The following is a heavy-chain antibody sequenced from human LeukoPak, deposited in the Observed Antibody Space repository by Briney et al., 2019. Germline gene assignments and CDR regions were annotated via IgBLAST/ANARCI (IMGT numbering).Heavy chain of an antibody. Sequence: PVKVSCKASEGTFSSYAISWVRQAPGQGLEWMGGIIPIFGTANYAQKFQGRVTITADESTSTAYMELSSLRSEDTAVYYCAKDQYSGSRLSRSNFDYWGQGTLVTVSA. CDR1: EGTFSSYA. J-gene: IGHJ4*02. CDR2: IIPIFGTA. V-gene: IGHV1-69*13. CDR3: AKDQYSGSRLSRSNFDY. D-gene: IGHD1-26*01.